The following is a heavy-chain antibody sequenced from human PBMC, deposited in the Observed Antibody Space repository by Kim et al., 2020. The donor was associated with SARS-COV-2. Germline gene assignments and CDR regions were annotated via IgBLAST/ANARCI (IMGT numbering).Heavy chain of an antibody. D-gene: IGHD6-13*01. CDR2: IWYDGSNK. CDR1: GFTFSSYG. Sequence: GGSLRLFCAASGFTFSSYGMHWVRQAPGKGLEWVAVIWYDGSNKFYADSLKGRFTVSRDNSKNTLYLQMNSLRAEDTAVYYCARDGEVGSFSSSWSSVFDYWGQGTLVTVSS. V-gene: IGHV3-33*01. J-gene: IGHJ4*02. CDR3: ARDGEVGSFSSSWSSVFDY.